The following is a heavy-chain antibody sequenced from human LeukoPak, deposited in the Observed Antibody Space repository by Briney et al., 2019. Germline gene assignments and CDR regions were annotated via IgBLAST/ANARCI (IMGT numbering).Heavy chain of an antibody. CDR2: ISGSGGST. D-gene: IGHD3-22*01. CDR3: AKDYYYDSSGYYYFDY. J-gene: IGHJ4*02. V-gene: IGHV3-23*01. Sequence: PGGSLRLSRAASGFTFSSYAMSWVRQAPGKGLEWVSAISGSGGSTYYADSVKGRFTISRDNSKNTLYLQMNSLRAEDTAVYYCAKDYYYDSSGYYYFDYWGQGTLVTVSS. CDR1: GFTFSSYA.